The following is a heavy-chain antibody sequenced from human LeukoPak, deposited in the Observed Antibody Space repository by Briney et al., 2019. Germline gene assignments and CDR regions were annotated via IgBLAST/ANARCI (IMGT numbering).Heavy chain of an antibody. CDR1: GFTVSDNY. D-gene: IGHD2-15*01. Sequence: GGSLRLSCAASGFTVSDNYMSWVRQAPGKGLQWVSVLYPAGNTFYSDSVNTRFTISRDNSKNMLFLQMNILGTEDTALYYCARLIPDMGVFDIWGRGTRVTVSS. J-gene: IGHJ3*02. CDR2: LYPAGNT. V-gene: IGHV3-66*04. CDR3: ARLIPDMGVFDI.